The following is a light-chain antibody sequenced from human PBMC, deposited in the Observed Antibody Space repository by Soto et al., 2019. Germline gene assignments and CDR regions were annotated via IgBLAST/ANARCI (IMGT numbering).Light chain of an antibody. CDR1: QDTHIY. J-gene: IGKJ2*01. CDR2: GAS. V-gene: IGKV1-8*01. CDR3: QQYYSYPYT. Sequence: AIRMTQSPPSMSASTGDGVNITCRAGQDTHIYLAWYQQKPGGAPKVLISGASTLQSGVPSRFSGSGSGTEFALTIRSLQAEDFATYYCQQYYSYPYTFGQGTKVDIK.